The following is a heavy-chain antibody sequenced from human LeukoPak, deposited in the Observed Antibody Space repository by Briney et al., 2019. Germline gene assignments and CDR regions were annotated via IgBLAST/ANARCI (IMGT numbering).Heavy chain of an antibody. V-gene: IGHV3-30*02. D-gene: IGHD5-12*01. CDR3: AKEYWGFSGRQSAGFNI. J-gene: IGHJ3*02. Sequence: PGGSLRLSCAASGFTFSSYGMHWVRQAPGKGLEWVAVIWYDGSNKYYADSVQSRFTISRDNSQNTLHLQMNSLRSEDTAVFYCAKEYWGFSGRQSAGFNIWGHGTMVTVSS. CDR1: GFTFSSYG. CDR2: IWYDGSNK.